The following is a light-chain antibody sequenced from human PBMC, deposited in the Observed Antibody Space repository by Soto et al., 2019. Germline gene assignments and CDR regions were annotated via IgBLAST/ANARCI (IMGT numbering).Light chain of an antibody. CDR3: QQYNKWPLS. Sequence: EIVMTQSPATLSVSPGERATLSCWASQSVSSSLAWYQQKPGQAPRLLIYGASTRATGIPARFSGSGSGTVSTFNISSLQSEDLAVYFCQQYNKWPLSFGGGTKVEI. CDR1: QSVSSS. CDR2: GAS. J-gene: IGKJ4*01. V-gene: IGKV3-15*01.